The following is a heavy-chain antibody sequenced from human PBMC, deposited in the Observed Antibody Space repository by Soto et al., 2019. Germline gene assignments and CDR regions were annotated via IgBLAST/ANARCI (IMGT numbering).Heavy chain of an antibody. D-gene: IGHD1-26*01. Sequence: QVQLQESGPGLVKPSETLSLTCTVSGGSVSSGSYSWSWMRQPPGKGLEWIGYIYHSGTTNYNPSRKSRVTIAVDTSKNQFSLKLGSVTAADTAVYYCARGGGSYYIAYWGQGTLVTVSS. V-gene: IGHV4-61*01. J-gene: IGHJ4*02. CDR1: GGSVSSGSYS. CDR2: IYHSGTT. CDR3: ARGGGSYYIAY.